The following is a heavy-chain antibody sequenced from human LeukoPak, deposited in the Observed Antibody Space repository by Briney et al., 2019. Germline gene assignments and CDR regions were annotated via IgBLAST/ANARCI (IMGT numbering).Heavy chain of an antibody. CDR3: ARNDNNYFGSGSYPPDY. D-gene: IGHD3-10*01. V-gene: IGHV1-2*06. Sequence: GASVKVSCKASGYTFTDYGIHWVRQAPGQGLQWMGRINPKSGGTHYAQKFEDRVTMTRDVFINTAYMELSRLRPDDTALYYCARNDNNYFGSGSYPPDYWGQGTLVIVSS. CDR2: INPKSGGT. J-gene: IGHJ4*02. CDR1: GYTFTDYG.